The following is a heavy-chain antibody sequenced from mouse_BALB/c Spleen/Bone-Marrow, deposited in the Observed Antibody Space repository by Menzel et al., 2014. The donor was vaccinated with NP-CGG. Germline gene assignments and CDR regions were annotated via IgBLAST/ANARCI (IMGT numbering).Heavy chain of an antibody. V-gene: IGHV1S56*01. D-gene: IGHD2-4*01. CDR2: IYPGDFNT. Sequence: VKLMESGPELVKPGASVRISCKASGYTFTSYYIYWVRQRPGQGLEWIGWIYPGDFNTKYNEKFKGKATLTAGKSSSTAYMQLSSLTSEDSAVYFCARKSQRAYDSMNYWGQGASVTVSS. CDR3: ARKSQRAYDSMNY. CDR1: GYTFTSYY. J-gene: IGHJ4*01.